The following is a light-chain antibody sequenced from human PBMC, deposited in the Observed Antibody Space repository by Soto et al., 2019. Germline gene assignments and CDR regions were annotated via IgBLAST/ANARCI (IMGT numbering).Light chain of an antibody. J-gene: IGKJ1*01. V-gene: IGKV3-15*01. Sequence: EVVMTQSPVTLSLSPGDRATVSCRASQTVVTHLAWFQQKPGQPPRLLIYDASATATGIPARFSGSGSGTAFTLTISSHQSEDFAVSYCQQYNKWPRPFGQGTKVE. CDR3: QQYNKWPRP. CDR1: QTVVTH. CDR2: DAS.